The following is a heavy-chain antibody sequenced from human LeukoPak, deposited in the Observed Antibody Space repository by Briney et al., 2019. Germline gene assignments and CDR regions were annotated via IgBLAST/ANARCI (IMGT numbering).Heavy chain of an antibody. CDR1: GYTFTSND. V-gene: IGHV1-46*01. J-gene: IGHJ3*02. Sequence: ASVKVSCKASGYTFTSNDIHRVRQAPGQGLEWMGIINPSGGGTSYAQKFQGRVTMTRDTSTSTVYMELSSLRSEDTAVYYCARFASLYSRSWYYAFDIWGQGTMVTVSS. D-gene: IGHD6-13*01. CDR2: INPSGGGT. CDR3: ARFASLYSRSWYYAFDI.